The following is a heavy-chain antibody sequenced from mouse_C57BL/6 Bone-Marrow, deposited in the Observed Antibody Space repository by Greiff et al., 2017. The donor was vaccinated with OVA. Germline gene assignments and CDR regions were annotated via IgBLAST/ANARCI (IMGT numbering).Heavy chain of an antibody. V-gene: IGHV1-59*01. D-gene: IGHD3-1*01. J-gene: IGHJ2*01. CDR3: ARGYSFAY. Sequence: QVQLQQPGAELVRPGTSVKLSCKASGYTFTSYWMHWVKQRPGQGLEWIGVIDPSDSYTNYNQKFKGKATLTVDTSSSTAYMQLSSLTSEDSAVYYCARGYSFAYWGQGTTLTVSS. CDR2: IDPSDSYT. CDR1: GYTFTSYW.